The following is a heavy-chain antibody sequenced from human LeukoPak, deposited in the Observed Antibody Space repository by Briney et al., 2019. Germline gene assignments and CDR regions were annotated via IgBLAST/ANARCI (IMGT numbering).Heavy chain of an antibody. CDR3: VTYYFGSSGPKKNY. D-gene: IGHD3-22*01. V-gene: IGHV4-34*01. Sequence: PSETLSLTCAVYVGSFSGYYWSWIRQPPGKGLEWLGEINHSGSTNYNPPLKSRVTISVDTSKKQFSLKLSSVTAADTAVYYCVTYYFGSSGPKKNYWGQGTLVTVSS. CDR1: VGSFSGYY. J-gene: IGHJ4*02. CDR2: INHSGST.